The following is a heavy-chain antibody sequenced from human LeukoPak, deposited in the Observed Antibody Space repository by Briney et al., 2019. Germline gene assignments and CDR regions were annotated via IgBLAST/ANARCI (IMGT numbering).Heavy chain of an antibody. CDR3: ARPYYYDSRIDP. CDR2: MYYSGST. V-gene: IGHV4-30-4*01. J-gene: IGHJ5*02. Sequence: SETLSLTCTVSGGSISSGDYYWSWIRQPPGKGLEWIAYMYYSGSTYYNPSLKSRVTMSADTSKDQLSLKLSSVTAADTAVYYCARPYYYDSRIDPWGQGVLVTVSS. CDR1: GGSISSGDYY. D-gene: IGHD3-22*01.